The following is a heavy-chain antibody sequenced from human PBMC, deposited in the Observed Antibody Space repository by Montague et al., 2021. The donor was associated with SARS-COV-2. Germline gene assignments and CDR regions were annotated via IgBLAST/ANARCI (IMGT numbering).Heavy chain of an antibody. Sequence: SLRLSCAASGFTFSAYAMNWVRQAPGRGLEWVAGVSGGVGNTYYADSVKGRFTISRDNSKKALYLQLNTLRPEDTAVYYCAKGMDRMVQGTIIWKNGDYFDYWGQGTLVAVSS. J-gene: IGHJ4*02. D-gene: IGHD3-10*01. CDR1: GFTFSAYA. V-gene: IGHV3-23*01. CDR3: AKGMDRMVQGTIIWKNGDYFDY. CDR2: VSGGVGNT.